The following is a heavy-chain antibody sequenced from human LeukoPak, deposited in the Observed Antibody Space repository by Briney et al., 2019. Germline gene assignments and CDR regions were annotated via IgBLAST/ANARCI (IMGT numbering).Heavy chain of an antibody. CDR2: IYYIGST. Sequence: SETLSLTCTVPGGSISSYYWSWIRQPPGKGLEYIGFIYYIGSTNYNPSLKSRVTISVDTSKSQFSLRLNSVTAADTAVYYCARSRSYTGDGFDYWGQGALVTVSS. J-gene: IGHJ4*02. CDR3: ARSRSYTGDGFDY. D-gene: IGHD3-10*01. CDR1: GGSISSYY. V-gene: IGHV4-59*08.